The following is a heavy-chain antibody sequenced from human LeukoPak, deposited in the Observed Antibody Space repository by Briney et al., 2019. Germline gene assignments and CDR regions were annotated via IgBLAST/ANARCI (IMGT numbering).Heavy chain of an antibody. CDR1: GFTFTSYG. J-gene: IGHJ4*02. Sequence: QSGRPLRLSCAASGFTFTSYGMHWVRQAPGKGLEWVAVISYDGSDKSYADSVKGRFTISRDNSKNTLYLQMNSLRAEDTAVYYCARDECIAVAGTRGFDYWGQGTLVTVSS. D-gene: IGHD6-19*01. V-gene: IGHV3-30*03. CDR2: ISYDGSDK. CDR3: ARDECIAVAGTRGFDY.